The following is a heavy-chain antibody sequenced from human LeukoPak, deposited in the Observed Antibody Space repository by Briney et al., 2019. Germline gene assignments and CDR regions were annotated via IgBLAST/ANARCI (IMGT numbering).Heavy chain of an antibody. Sequence: ASVKVSSKASGYTFTSYGISWVRQAPGQGLEWMGWISAYNGNTNYAQKLQGRVTMTTDTSTSTAYMELRSLRSDDTAVYYCASPFYYDRGDAFDIWGQGTMVTVSS. CDR2: ISAYNGNT. CDR3: ASPFYYDRGDAFDI. D-gene: IGHD3-3*01. CDR1: GYTFTSYG. V-gene: IGHV1-18*01. J-gene: IGHJ3*02.